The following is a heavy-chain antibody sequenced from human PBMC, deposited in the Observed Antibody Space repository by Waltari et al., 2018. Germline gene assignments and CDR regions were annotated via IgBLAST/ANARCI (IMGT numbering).Heavy chain of an antibody. V-gene: IGHV4-34*01. CDR3: AKGNYYYYYGMDV. Sequence: QVQLPQWGAGLLKPSETLSLTCAVSGGSFSGSYWSWIRQPPGKGLEWIGEINHSGSTNYNPSLKSRVTISVDTSKNQFSLKLSSVTAADTAVYYCAKGNYYYYYGMDVWGQGTTVTVSS. CDR1: GGSFSGSY. J-gene: IGHJ6*02. CDR2: INHSGST.